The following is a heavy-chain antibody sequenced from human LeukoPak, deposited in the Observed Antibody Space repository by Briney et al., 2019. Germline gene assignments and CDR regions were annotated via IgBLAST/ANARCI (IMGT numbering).Heavy chain of an antibody. CDR3: ARDLTWEQQLARNYYFDY. CDR1: GGSISSSSYY. V-gene: IGHV4-39*02. J-gene: IGHJ4*02. CDR2: INHSGST. D-gene: IGHD6-13*01. Sequence: SETLSLTCTVSGGSISSSSYYWGWIRQPPGKGLEWIGEINHSGSTNYNPSLKSRVTISVDTSKNQFSLKLSSVTAADTAVYYCARDLTWEQQLARNYYFDYWGQGTLVTISS.